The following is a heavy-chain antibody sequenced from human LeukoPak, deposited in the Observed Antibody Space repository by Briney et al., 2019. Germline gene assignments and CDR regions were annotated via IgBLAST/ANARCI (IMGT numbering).Heavy chain of an antibody. CDR3: ARAVPSLDAFDI. V-gene: IGHV4-59*01. CDR1: GGSISSYY. D-gene: IGHD3-16*01. J-gene: IGHJ3*02. CDR2: IYYSGST. Sequence: SETLSLTRTVSGGSISSYYWSWIRQPPGKGLEWIGYIYYSGSTNYNPSLKSRVTISVDTSKNQFSLKLSSVTAADTAVYYCARAVPSLDAFDIWGQGTMVTVSS.